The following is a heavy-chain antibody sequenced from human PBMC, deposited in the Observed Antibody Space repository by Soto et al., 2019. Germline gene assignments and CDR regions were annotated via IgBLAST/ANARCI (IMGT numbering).Heavy chain of an antibody. CDR2: ISYDGSNK. Sequence: GESLKISCAASGFTFSSYAMHWVRQAPGKGLEWVAVISYDGSNKYYADSVKGRFTISRDNSKNTLYLQMNSLRAEDTAVYYCASGRAFLEWLLTDYWGQGTLVTVSS. CDR1: GFTFSSYA. D-gene: IGHD3-3*02. V-gene: IGHV3-30-3*01. CDR3: ASGRAFLEWLLTDY. J-gene: IGHJ4*02.